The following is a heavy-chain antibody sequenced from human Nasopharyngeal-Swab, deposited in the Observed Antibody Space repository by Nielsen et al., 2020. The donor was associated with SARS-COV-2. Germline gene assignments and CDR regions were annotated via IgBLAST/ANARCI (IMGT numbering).Heavy chain of an antibody. CDR3: ARDPRGLAGTFDY. D-gene: IGHD6-19*01. J-gene: IGHJ4*02. Sequence: SETLSPTCTVSGGSISSSSYYWGWIRQPPGKGLEWIGSIYYSGSTYYNPSLKSRVTISVDTSKNQFSLKLSSVTAADTAVYYCARDPRGLAGTFDYWGQGTLVTVSS. V-gene: IGHV4-39*07. CDR2: IYYSGST. CDR1: GGSISSSSYY.